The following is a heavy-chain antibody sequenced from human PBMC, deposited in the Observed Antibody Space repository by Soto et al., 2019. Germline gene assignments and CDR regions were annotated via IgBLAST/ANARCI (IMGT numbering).Heavy chain of an antibody. V-gene: IGHV3-30*18. J-gene: IGHJ4*02. Sequence: GGSLRLSCAASGFTFSSYGMHWVRQAPGKGLEWVAVISYDGSNKYYADSVKGRFTISRDNSKNTLYLQMNSLRAEDTAVYYCAKDTIAVAPTFDYWGQGTLVTVSS. CDR2: ISYDGSNK. CDR3: AKDTIAVAPTFDY. D-gene: IGHD6-19*01. CDR1: GFTFSSYG.